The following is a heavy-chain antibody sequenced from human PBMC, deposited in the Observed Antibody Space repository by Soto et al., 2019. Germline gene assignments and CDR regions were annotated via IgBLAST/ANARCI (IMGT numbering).Heavy chain of an antibody. Sequence: QVQLVQSGAEVKKPGASVKVSCKASGYTFTSFGITWVRQAPGQGLEWMGWISVYNGKTSYAQKLQGRVTVTRDTSTNTAYMELRSLRSDDTAIYYCARSDGYHFNWLDSWGQGTLVTVSA. D-gene: IGHD2-21*01. V-gene: IGHV1-18*01. CDR1: GYTFTSFG. J-gene: IGHJ5*01. CDR2: ISVYNGKT. CDR3: ARSDGYHFNWLDS.